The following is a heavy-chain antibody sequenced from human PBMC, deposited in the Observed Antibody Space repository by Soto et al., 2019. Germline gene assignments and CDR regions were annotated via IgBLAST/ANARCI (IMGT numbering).Heavy chain of an antibody. Sequence: QVQLQESGPGLVKPSETLSLTCTVSGASISTYYWSWIRQPPGKGLEWIGYIFYSGSTNYNPSLRSRVTISVDTSKNQFSLNLSSVTAADTAVYYWASATSYYVVDYWGHGTLVTVSS. CDR3: ASATSYYVVDY. D-gene: IGHD3-3*01. J-gene: IGHJ4*01. CDR1: GASISTYY. CDR2: IFYSGST. V-gene: IGHV4-59*01.